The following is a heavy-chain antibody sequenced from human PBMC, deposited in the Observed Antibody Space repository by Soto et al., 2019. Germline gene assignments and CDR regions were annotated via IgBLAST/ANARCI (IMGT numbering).Heavy chain of an antibody. CDR1: GLAITRSA. CDR3: AGKYCISTSCYNGYCDVLYF. D-gene: IGHD2-2*02. CDR2: IVVGSGNT. V-gene: IGHV1-58*01. J-gene: IGHJ6*02. Sequence: SENVSCKASGLAITRSAVQWVRQARGQRLEWIGWIVVGSGNTNYAQKFQERVTITRDMSTSTAYMELSSLRSEDTAVYYCAGKYCISTSCYNGYCDVLYFCGQGTTVTGSS.